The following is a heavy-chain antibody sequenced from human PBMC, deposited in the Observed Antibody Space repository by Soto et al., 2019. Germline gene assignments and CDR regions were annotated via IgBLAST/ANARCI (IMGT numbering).Heavy chain of an antibody. CDR1: GFTVSGNY. Sequence: EVQLVESGGGLVQPGGSLRLSCAASGFTVSGNYMSWVRQAPGKGLEWVSVMYSDGTTYYADSVKGRFTISRHSSENTLYLQMNSLRTEDTAVYYCVRELRSFGAFDIWGQGTMFTVSS. V-gene: IGHV3-53*04. D-gene: IGHD3-10*01. J-gene: IGHJ3*02. CDR2: MYSDGTT. CDR3: VRELRSFGAFDI.